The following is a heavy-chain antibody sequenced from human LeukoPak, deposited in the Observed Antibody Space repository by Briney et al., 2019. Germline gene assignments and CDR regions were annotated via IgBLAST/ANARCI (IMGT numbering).Heavy chain of an antibody. V-gene: IGHV4-39*01. D-gene: IGHD4/OR15-4a*01. Sequence: SETLSLTCNVSGDSITSGGFYWAWIRQSPGKGLEWLGNVYYSGTPHYNPSLKSRVTISMDMSKNQFSINLNSVSVTDTDICSCARRDYAAWFGPWGQGTLVTVSS. CDR3: ARRDYAAWFGP. CDR2: VYYSGTP. CDR1: GDSITSGGFY. J-gene: IGHJ5*02.